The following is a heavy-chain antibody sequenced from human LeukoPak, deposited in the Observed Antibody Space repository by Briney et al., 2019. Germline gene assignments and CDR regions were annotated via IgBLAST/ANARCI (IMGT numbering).Heavy chain of an antibody. CDR1: GGSISSDSYY. V-gene: IGHV4-61*02. CDR3: ARGAPRWWFDP. Sequence: PSQTPSLTCTVSGGSISSDSYYWTWIRQPAGKGLEWIGLIYTFGNTNYNPSLKSRVTISVDTSKNQFSLKLSSVTAADTAIYYCARGAPRWWFDPWGQGILVTVSS. CDR2: IYTFGNT. J-gene: IGHJ5*02. D-gene: IGHD4-23*01.